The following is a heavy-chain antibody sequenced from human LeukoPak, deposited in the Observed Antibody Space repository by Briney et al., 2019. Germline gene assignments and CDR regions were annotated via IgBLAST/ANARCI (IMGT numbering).Heavy chain of an antibody. CDR1: GGSIIGYY. CDR3: ARLTYSYAFDI. J-gene: IGHJ3*02. CDR2: ILYTGKT. V-gene: IGHV4-59*08. Sequence: SETLSLTCTVSGGSIIGYYWNWIRQSPGKGLERIGYILYTGKTIYNPSLKSRVTFSLDKSETQVSLRLSSVTAADTAVYYCARLTYSYAFDIWGQGTMVTVSS. D-gene: IGHD2-21*01.